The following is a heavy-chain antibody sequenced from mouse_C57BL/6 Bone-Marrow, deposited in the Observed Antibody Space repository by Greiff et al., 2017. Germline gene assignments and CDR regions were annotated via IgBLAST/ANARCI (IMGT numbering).Heavy chain of an antibody. D-gene: IGHD1-1*01. Sequence: EVKLVESEGGLVQPGSSMKLSCTASGFTFSDYYMAWVRQVPEKGLEWVANINYDGSSTNYLDSLKSRFIISRDNAKNILYLQMSSLTSEDTATYYCAIDGGYGSRYWYFDVWGTGTTVTVSS. CDR2: INYDGSST. CDR1: GFTFSDYY. V-gene: IGHV5-16*01. CDR3: AIDGGYGSRYWYFDV. J-gene: IGHJ1*03.